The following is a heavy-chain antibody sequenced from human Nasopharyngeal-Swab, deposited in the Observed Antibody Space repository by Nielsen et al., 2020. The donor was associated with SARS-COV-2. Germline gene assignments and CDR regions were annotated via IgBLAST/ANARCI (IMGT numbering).Heavy chain of an antibody. J-gene: IGHJ5*02. Sequence: SETLSLTCAVYGGSFSGYYWNWIRQPPGKGLEWIGEINHSGSTNYNPSLKSRVTISLDTSKNKFSLKLSSVTAADTAVYYCARSRYTSSWHGVRNWFDPWGQGTLVTVSS. CDR3: ARSRYTSSWHGVRNWFDP. D-gene: IGHD6-13*01. CDR1: GGSFSGYY. CDR2: INHSGST. V-gene: IGHV4-34*01.